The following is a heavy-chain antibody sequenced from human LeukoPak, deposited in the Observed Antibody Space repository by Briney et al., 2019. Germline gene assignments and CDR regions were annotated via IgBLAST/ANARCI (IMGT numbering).Heavy chain of an antibody. CDR3: ARDVPEPGIAVAGPSYYYYYMDV. D-gene: IGHD6-19*01. V-gene: IGHV4-34*01. CDR1: GGSFSGYY. J-gene: IGHJ6*03. Sequence: SETLSLTCAVYGGSFSGYYWSWIRQPPGKGLEWIGEINHSGSTNYNPSLKSRVTISVDTSKNQFSLKLSSVTAADTAVYYCARDVPEPGIAVAGPSYYYYYMDVWGKGTTVTVSS. CDR2: INHSGST.